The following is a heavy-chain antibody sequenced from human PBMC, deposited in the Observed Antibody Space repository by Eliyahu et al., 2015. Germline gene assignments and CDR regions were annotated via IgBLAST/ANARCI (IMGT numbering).Heavy chain of an antibody. CDR1: GDSINNGESY. V-gene: IGHV4-31*03. D-gene: IGHD7-27*01. CDR2: IYYSGDT. CDR3: ARDNAWGFDY. Sequence: QVQLQESGPGLVEPSQTLSLTCTVSGDSINNGESYWNWIXQHPGKGLEWIGYIYYSGDTYYNPSLESRVSMSLATSKTQFTLNLRSVTAADTAVYFCARDNAWGFDYWGRGTLVTVSS. J-gene: IGHJ4*02.